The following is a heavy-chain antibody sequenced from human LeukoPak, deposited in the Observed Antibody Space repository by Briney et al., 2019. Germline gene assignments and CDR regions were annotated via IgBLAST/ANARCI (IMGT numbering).Heavy chain of an antibody. CDR2: LSGSGGST. V-gene: IGHV3-23*01. CDR1: GFTFSDYA. CDR3: WKNRTGEHESRNYYRGPYWDY. Sequence: GGSLRLSCAASGFTFSDYAMSWVRQAPGKGLEWVSGLSGSGGSTYYADSVKGRFTISRDNSRNTLYLQMNTLRAEDTAVYYCWKNRTGEHESRNYYRGPYWDYWGQGSLVTVSS. D-gene: IGHD3-22*01. J-gene: IGHJ4*01.